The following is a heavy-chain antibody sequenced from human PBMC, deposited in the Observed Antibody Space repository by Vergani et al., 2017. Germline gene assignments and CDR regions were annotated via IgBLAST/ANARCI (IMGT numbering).Heavy chain of an antibody. V-gene: IGHV5-51*01. CDR2: IYPGDSDT. CDR3: ARQTVIAAAGHDAFDI. J-gene: IGHJ3*02. Sequence: EVQLVPSGAEVKKPGESLKISCKGSGYSFTSYWIGWVRQMPGKGLEWMGIIYPGDSDTRYSPSFQGQVTISADKSISTAYLQWSSLKASDTARYYCARQTVIAAAGHDAFDIWGQGTMVTVSS. D-gene: IGHD6-13*01. CDR1: GYSFTSYW.